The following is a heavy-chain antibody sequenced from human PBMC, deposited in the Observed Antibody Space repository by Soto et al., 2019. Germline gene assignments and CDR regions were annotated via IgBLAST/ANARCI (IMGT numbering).Heavy chain of an antibody. J-gene: IGHJ5*02. CDR3: ASVIQKGYCSGGSCYARPYNWFDP. CDR1: GGTFSSYA. Sequence: QVQLVQSGAEVKKPGSSVKVSCKASGGTFSSYAISWVRQAPGQGLEWMGGIIPIFGTANYAQKFQGRVTITADESTSTDYMEMSSLRSEDTAVYYCASVIQKGYCSGGSCYARPYNWFDPWGQGTLFTVSS. CDR2: IIPIFGTA. V-gene: IGHV1-69*01. D-gene: IGHD2-15*01.